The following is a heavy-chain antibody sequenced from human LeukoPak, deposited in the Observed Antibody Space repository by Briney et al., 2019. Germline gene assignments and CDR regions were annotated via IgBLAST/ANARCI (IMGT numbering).Heavy chain of an antibody. CDR2: INHSGST. CDR1: GGSFSAYY. D-gene: IGHD3-22*01. J-gene: IGHJ4*02. V-gene: IGHV4-34*01. CDR3: ARGQRITMTD. Sequence: TSETLSLTCAVYGGSFSAYYWSWIRQPPGKGLEWIGEINHSGSTNYNPSLKSRVAISVDTSRNQFSLRLSSVTAADTAVYYCARGQRITMTDWGQGTLVTVSS.